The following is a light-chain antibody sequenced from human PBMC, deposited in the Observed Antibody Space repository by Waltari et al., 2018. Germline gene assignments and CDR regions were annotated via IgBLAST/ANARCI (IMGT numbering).Light chain of an antibody. J-gene: IGLJ2*01. Sequence: QSVLTQPPSVSAAPGRRVTISCTGDISNIGAGYDVHWYQQLPETSPKLLIYVNNNRPSGVPDRFSASSSGTSASLAITGLQAEDEADYYCQSFDGRRTLFGGGTKLTVL. V-gene: IGLV1-40*01. CDR2: VNN. CDR3: QSFDGRRTL. CDR1: ISNIGAGYD.